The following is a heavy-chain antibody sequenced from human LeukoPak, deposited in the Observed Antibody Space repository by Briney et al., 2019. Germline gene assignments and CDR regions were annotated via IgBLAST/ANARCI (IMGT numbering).Heavy chain of an antibody. V-gene: IGHV1-69*13. D-gene: IGHD3-22*01. J-gene: IGHJ6*03. CDR1: GGTFSNYA. Sequence: GASVKVSCKASGGTFSNYAISWVRQAPGQGLEWMGGIIPIFGTANYAQKFQGRVTITADESTSTAYMELSSLRSEDTAVYYCAMGRYYDSSGYRPENYYYYYYMDVWGKGTTVTISS. CDR2: IIPIFGTA. CDR3: AMGRYYDSSGYRPENYYYYYYMDV.